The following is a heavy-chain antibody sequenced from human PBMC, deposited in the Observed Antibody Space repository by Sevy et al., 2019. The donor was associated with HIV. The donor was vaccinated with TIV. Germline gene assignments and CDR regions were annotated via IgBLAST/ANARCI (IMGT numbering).Heavy chain of an antibody. V-gene: IGHV3-9*01. D-gene: IGHD6-19*01. CDR1: GFTFDDYA. CDR3: AKGIGYSNGWYSWFDP. Sequence: SLRLSCVASGFTFDDYAMHWVRQAPGKGPEWVSGSSWNSGSIGYAESVKGRFTISRDNAKNSLYLQMNSLRVEDTALYYCAKGIGYSNGWYSWFDPWGQGTLVTVSS. J-gene: IGHJ5*02. CDR2: SSWNSGSI.